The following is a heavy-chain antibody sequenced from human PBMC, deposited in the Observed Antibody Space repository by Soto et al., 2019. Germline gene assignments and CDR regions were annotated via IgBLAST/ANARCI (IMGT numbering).Heavy chain of an antibody. Sequence: VQLVESGGGVVQPGRSLRLSCAASGFTFSDYAMHWVRQDPGKGLEWVAVVSHDGRNTHYADSVKGRFTISRDSSKNTVSLEMTSLRAEDTVVYYFAKEGRQWLVTSDFNYWGQGALVTVSS. CDR2: VSHDGRNT. V-gene: IGHV3-30*18. CDR3: AKEGRQWLVTSDFNY. CDR1: GFTFSDYA. J-gene: IGHJ4*02. D-gene: IGHD6-19*01.